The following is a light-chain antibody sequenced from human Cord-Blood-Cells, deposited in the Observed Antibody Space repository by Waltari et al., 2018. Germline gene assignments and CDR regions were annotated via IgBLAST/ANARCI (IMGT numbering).Light chain of an antibody. J-gene: IGLJ1*01. CDR3: SSYTSSSTLV. Sequence: QSALTQHASVSGSPGQSITIPCTGTSSDVGGYNHGSWYQQHPGKSPKLMIYEVSNRPSGVSNRFSGSKSGNTASLTISGLQAEDEADYYCSSYTSSSTLVFGTGTKVTVL. CDR2: EVS. CDR1: SSDVGGYNH. V-gene: IGLV2-14*01.